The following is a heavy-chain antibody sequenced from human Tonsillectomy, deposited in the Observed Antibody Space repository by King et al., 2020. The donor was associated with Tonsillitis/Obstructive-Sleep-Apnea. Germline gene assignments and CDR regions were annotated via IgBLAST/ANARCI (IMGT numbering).Heavy chain of an antibody. V-gene: IGHV4-34*01. CDR3: AREERGGGQAGWEY. Sequence: VPLPPWCAGLLQPSATLSLTCAVYGGSFSGSSWSWIRQPPGKGLEWIGEINHSGSTNYNPSLKSRVTISVDTSKNQFSLKLSSVTAADTAVDYCAREERGGGQAGWEYWGQGTLGTGS. J-gene: IGHJ4*02. CDR2: INHSGST. CDR1: GGSFSGSS. D-gene: IGHD6-19*01.